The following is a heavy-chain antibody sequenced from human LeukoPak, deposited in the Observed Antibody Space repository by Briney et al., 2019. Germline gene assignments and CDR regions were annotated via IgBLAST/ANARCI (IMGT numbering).Heavy chain of an antibody. Sequence: ASVKVSCKASGYTFTGYYMRWVRQAPGQGLEWMGWINPNSGGTNYAQKFQGRVTMTRDTSISTAYMELSRLRSDDTAVYYCARVGNWNYGVFDYWGQGTLVTVSS. V-gene: IGHV1-2*02. CDR1: GYTFTGYY. D-gene: IGHD1-7*01. CDR3: ARVGNWNYGVFDY. J-gene: IGHJ4*02. CDR2: INPNSGGT.